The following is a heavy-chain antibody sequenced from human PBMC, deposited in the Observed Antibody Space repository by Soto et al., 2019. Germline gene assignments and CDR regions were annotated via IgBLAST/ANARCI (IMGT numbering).Heavy chain of an antibody. CDR1: VGPSVVTT. CDR3: ASLYCTNGVCPFDY. V-gene: IGHV4-34*01. Sequence: SEPCPSPALSMVGPSVVTTGAGSASPQGRGWSGLGEINHSGSTNYNPSLKSRVTISVDTSKNQFSLKLSSVTAADTAVYYCASLYCTNGVCPFDYWGQGTLVTVSS. D-gene: IGHD2-8*01. CDR2: INHSGST. J-gene: IGHJ4*02.